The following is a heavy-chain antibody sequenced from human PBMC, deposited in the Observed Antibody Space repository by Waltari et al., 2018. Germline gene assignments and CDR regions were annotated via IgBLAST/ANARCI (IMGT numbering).Heavy chain of an antibody. J-gene: IGHJ4*02. V-gene: IGHV4-38-2*02. CDR3: ARRLGNYYFDY. CDR1: GYSISSGYY. CDR2: IYHGGDT. D-gene: IGHD6-19*01. Sequence: QVQLQESGPGLVKPSETLSLTCTVSGYSISSGYYWGWIRQPPGKGLEWIGDIYHGGDTYYNPSLKSRVTISVDTSKNQISLRLTSVTAADTAVYYCARRLGNYYFDYWGQGTLVTVSS.